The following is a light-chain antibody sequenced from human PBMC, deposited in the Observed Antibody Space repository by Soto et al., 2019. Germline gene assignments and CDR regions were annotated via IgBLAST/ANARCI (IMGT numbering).Light chain of an antibody. J-gene: IGLJ2*01. V-gene: IGLV2-14*01. CDR2: EVN. CDR1: SSDVGGYNY. Sequence: QSVLTQPASVSGSPGQSITISCTGTSSDVGGYNYVSWYQQHPGKAPKLMIFEVNNRPSGVSNRFSGSKSGNTASLTISGLQAEDEADYYCSSYTSSSTAIFGGGTQLTVL. CDR3: SSYTSSSTAI.